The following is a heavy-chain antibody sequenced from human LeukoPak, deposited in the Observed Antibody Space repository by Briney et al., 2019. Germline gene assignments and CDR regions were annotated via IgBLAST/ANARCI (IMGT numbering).Heavy chain of an antibody. V-gene: IGHV1-69*01. CDR2: IIPIFGTA. Sequence: SVKVSCKASGGTFSSYAISWVRQAPGQGLEWMGGIIPIFGTANYAQKFQGRVTITADESTSTAYMELSSLRSEDTAVYYCAKDCEVVTASPVYWGQGTLVTVSS. CDR3: AKDCEVVTASPVY. J-gene: IGHJ4*02. D-gene: IGHD2-21*02. CDR1: GGTFSSYA.